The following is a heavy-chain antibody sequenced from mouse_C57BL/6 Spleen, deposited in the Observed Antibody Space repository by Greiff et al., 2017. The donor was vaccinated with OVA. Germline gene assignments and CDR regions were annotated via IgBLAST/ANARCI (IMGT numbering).Heavy chain of an antibody. J-gene: IGHJ1*03. Sequence: EVQLQQSGPELVKPGASVKIPCKASGYTFTDYNMDWVKQSHGKSLEWIGDINPNNGGTIYNQKFKGKATLTVDKSSSTAYMELRSLTSEDTADYYCARSPHITTVVDYWYFDVWGTGTTVTVSS. V-gene: IGHV1-18*01. CDR3: ARSPHITTVVDYWYFDV. D-gene: IGHD1-1*01. CDR1: GYTFTDYN. CDR2: INPNNGGT.